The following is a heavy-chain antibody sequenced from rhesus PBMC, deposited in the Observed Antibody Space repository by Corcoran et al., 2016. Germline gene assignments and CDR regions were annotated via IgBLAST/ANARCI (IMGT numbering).Heavy chain of an antibody. D-gene: IGHD6S26*01. CDR1: GYSFTSYW. J-gene: IGHJ4*01. Sequence: EVQLVQSGAEVKRPGESLKISCKTSGYSFTSYWISWVRQLPGKGLGGMGAIDPSDSDTSSIPSVQGQVTISADKSISTAYLQWSSLKASDSATYYCAKSSGWSYYFDYWGQGVLVTVSS. CDR2: IDPSDSDT. CDR3: AKSSGWSYYFDY. V-gene: IGHV5-2*01.